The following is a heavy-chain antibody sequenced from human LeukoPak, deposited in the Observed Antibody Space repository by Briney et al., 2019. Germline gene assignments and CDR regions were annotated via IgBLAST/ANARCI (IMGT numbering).Heavy chain of an antibody. V-gene: IGHV1-18*01. D-gene: IGHD2-15*01. CDR3: ARDPPRIVVVVAATNYYGMDV. Sequence: ASVKVSCKASGYTFTSYGISWVRQTPGQGLEWMGWISAYNGNTNYAQKLQGRVTMTTDTSTSTAYMELRSLRSDDTAVYYCARDPPRIVVVVAATNYYGMDVWGQGTTVTVSS. CDR1: GYTFTSYG. J-gene: IGHJ6*02. CDR2: ISAYNGNT.